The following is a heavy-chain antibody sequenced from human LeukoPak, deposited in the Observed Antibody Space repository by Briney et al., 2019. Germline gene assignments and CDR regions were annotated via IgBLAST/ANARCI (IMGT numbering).Heavy chain of an antibody. J-gene: IGHJ4*02. CDR1: GGSISSYY. CDR2: IYYSGST. D-gene: IGHD5-24*01. Sequence: PSETLSLTCTVSGGSISSYYWSWIRQPPGKGLEWIGYIYYSGSTNYNPSLKSRVTISVDTSQNQFTLKLTSVTAADTAIYYCARGQDAFKTGYWGQGALVTVSS. CDR3: ARGQDAFKTGY. V-gene: IGHV4-59*12.